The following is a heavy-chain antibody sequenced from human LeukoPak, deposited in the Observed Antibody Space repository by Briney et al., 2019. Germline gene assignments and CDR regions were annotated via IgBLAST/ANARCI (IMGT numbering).Heavy chain of an antibody. J-gene: IGHJ4*02. CDR1: GFPISSYA. Sequence: GGSLRLSCAVSGFPISSYAMSWVRQAPGKGLEWVSAIGNSGGSTYYADSVKGRFTISRDNSKNTLYLQMNSLRAEDTAVYYCARDGVEGGPVDYWGQGTLVTVSS. D-gene: IGHD2-15*01. V-gene: IGHV3-23*01. CDR2: IGNSGGST. CDR3: ARDGVEGGPVDY.